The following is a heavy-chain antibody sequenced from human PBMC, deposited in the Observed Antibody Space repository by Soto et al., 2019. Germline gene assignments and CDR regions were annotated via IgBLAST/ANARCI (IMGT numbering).Heavy chain of an antibody. J-gene: IGHJ5*02. CDR2: INHSGST. V-gene: IGHV4-34*01. D-gene: IGHD6-13*01. Sequence: PSETLSLTCAVYGGSFSGYYWSWIRQPPGKGLEWIGEINHSGSTNYNPSLKSRVTISVDTSKNQFSLKLSSVTAADTAVYYCARCGYSSSSYLARGWFDPWGQGPRGTVSP. CDR1: GGSFSGYY. CDR3: ARCGYSSSSYLARGWFDP.